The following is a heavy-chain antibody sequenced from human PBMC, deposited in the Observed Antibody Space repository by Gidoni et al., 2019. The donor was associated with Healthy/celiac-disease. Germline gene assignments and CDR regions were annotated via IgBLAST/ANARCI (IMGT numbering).Heavy chain of an antibody. CDR2: ISSSSSYI. CDR1: GFTFSSYS. J-gene: IGHJ3*02. Sequence: EVQLVESGGGLVKPGGSLRLSCAASGFTFSSYSMNWVRQAPGKGLEWVSSISSSSSYIYYADSVKGRFTISRDNAKNSLYLQMNSLRAEDTAVYYCARGYPGGAYAFDIWGQGTMVTVSS. D-gene: IGHD3-16*01. V-gene: IGHV3-21*01. CDR3: ARGYPGGAYAFDI.